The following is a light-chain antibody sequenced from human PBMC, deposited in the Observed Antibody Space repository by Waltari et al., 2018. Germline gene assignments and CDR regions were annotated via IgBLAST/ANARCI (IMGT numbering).Light chain of an antibody. V-gene: IGKV3-20*01. J-gene: IGKJ1*01. CDR3: QHYVRLPAT. CDR2: DAS. Sequence: EIVLTQSPGTLSLSPGERATLACRASQSVGRSLAWYQQKPGQAPRLLIYDASRMATGIPDSFSGSGSGTDFSLTISTLEPEDFAVYYCQHYVRLPATFGQGTKVEI. CDR1: QSVGRS.